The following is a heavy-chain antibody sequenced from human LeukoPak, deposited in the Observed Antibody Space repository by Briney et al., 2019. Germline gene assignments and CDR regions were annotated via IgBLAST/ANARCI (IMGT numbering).Heavy chain of an antibody. CDR1: GYTFTSYA. V-gene: IGHV1-3*01. D-gene: IGHD2-2*01. J-gene: IGHJ4*02. CDR3: AVLYCSSTSCFVFDY. CDR2: INAGNGNT. Sequence: GASVKVSCKASGYTFTSYAMHWVRQAPGQRLEWMGWINAGNGNTKYSQKFQGRVTITRDTSASTAYMELSSLRSEDTAVYYCAVLYCSSTSCFVFDYWGQGTLVTVSS.